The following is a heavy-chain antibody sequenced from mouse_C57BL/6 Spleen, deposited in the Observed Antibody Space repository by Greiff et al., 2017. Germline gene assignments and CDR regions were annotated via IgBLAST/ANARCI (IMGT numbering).Heavy chain of an antibody. V-gene: IGHV2-5*01. CDR2: IWRGGST. Sequence: QVQLQQSGPGLVQPSQSLSITCTVSGFSFTSFGVHWVRQSPGKGLEWLGVIWRGGSTDYNAAFMSRLCIPKDNSKSQVFFKMNSLQADDTAIYYCAKNLDMNYPGRFAYWGQGTLVTVSA. CDR3: AKNLDMNYPGRFAY. D-gene: IGHD2-1*01. J-gene: IGHJ3*01. CDR1: GFSFTSFG.